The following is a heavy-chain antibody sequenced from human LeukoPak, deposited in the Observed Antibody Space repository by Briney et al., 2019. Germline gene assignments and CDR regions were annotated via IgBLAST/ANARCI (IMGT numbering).Heavy chain of an antibody. Sequence: SETLSLTCAVYIDSFTNYYWNWIRQTPGKGLEWIGEVNDSGGTNINPSLRSRVILSVDTSKNQFSLTLISVTASNTPVFFFARGQGATVPQVGKNWFDPWGQGTRVSVSS. CDR3: ARGQGATVPQVGKNWFDP. D-gene: IGHD1-26*01. V-gene: IGHV4-34*01. CDR2: VNDSGGT. J-gene: IGHJ5*02. CDR1: IDSFTNYY.